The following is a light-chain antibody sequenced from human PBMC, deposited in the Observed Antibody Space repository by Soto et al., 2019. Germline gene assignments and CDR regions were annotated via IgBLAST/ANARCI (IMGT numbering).Light chain of an antibody. Sequence: RVMTQSPATLSLSPGERATLSCRASQSVSTNVAWYQHKPGQAPRLLIYGASTRATDIPARFSGSGSGTDFTLTISSLQSEDFAVYYCQQYNNWPTWTFGQGTKVEVK. CDR3: QQYNNWPTWT. CDR1: QSVSTN. J-gene: IGKJ1*01. V-gene: IGKV3-15*01. CDR2: GAS.